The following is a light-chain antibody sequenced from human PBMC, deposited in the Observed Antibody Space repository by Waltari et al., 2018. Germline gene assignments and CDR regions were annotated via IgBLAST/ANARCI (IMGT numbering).Light chain of an antibody. J-gene: IGLJ1*01. CDR1: SANIGSNT. CDR3: AAWDDSLPGLFV. CDR2: NNN. V-gene: IGLV1-44*01. Sequence: QSVVTQPPSASGTPGQRVTISCSGSSANIGSNTVNWYQQLPGTTPKLLIYNNNKRPSGVPDRCSCSKFGTSASLAISGLQSEDEADYYCAAWDDSLPGLFVFGSGTKVTVL.